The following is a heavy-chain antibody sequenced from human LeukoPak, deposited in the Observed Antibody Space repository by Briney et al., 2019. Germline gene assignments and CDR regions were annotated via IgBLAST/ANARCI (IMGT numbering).Heavy chain of an antibody. Sequence: SETLSLTCAVSGYSISSGYYWGWIRQPPGKGLEWIGYIYYSGSTNYNPSLKSRVTISVDTSKNQFSLKLTSVTAADTAVYYCARGSTSVATIPGDYWGQGTLVTVSS. CDR1: GYSISSGYY. CDR3: ARGSTSVATIPGDY. V-gene: IGHV4-38-2*01. J-gene: IGHJ4*02. CDR2: IYYSGST. D-gene: IGHD5-12*01.